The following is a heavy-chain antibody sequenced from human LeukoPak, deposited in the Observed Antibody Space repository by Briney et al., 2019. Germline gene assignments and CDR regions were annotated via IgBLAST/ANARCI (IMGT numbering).Heavy chain of an antibody. Sequence: GASVKVFCKTSGYTFSNYGVSWVRQAPGQGLEWMGWISAYNNNTNYAQKFQGRLTMTTDTSTSTAYMELRSLRSDDTAVYYCARGARISSSWYSSVWGQGTLITVS. CDR3: ARGARISSSWYSSV. J-gene: IGHJ4*02. CDR2: ISAYNNNT. CDR1: GYTFSNYG. V-gene: IGHV1-18*01. D-gene: IGHD2-2*01.